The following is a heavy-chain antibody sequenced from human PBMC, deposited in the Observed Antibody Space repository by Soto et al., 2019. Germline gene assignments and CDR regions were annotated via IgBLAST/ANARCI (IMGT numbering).Heavy chain of an antibody. CDR2: ISGGGGST. CDR1: GFTFSSYA. J-gene: IGHJ3*02. Sequence: GGSLRLSCAASGFTFSSYAMNWVRQAPGKGLEWVAGISGGGGSTYYADSVKGRFTISRDTSKNTAYLQLNSLRAEDTAVYYCAKGFIVVVTVLRPDDAFDIWGQGTMVTVSS. CDR3: AKGFIVVVTVLRPDDAFDI. D-gene: IGHD2-21*02. V-gene: IGHV3-23*01.